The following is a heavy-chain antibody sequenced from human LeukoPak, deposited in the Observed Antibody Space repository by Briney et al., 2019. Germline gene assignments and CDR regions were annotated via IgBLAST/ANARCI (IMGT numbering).Heavy chain of an antibody. V-gene: IGHV1-2*02. D-gene: IGHD3-3*01. CDR2: INPNTGGT. Sequence: ASVKVSCRASVYTFSRHYMHWVRQAPGQGLDWMGWINPNTGGTNYAQKFQGGVTMTRDTSISTVYMELRRLRSDDTAVYYCARDMYDFLSAAYYFDYWGQGTLVTVSS. J-gene: IGHJ4*02. CDR3: ARDMYDFLSAAYYFDY. CDR1: VYTFSRHY.